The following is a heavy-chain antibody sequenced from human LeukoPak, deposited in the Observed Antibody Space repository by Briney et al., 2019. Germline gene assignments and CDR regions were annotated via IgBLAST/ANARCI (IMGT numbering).Heavy chain of an antibody. J-gene: IGHJ4*02. CDR2: IWYDGSKK. V-gene: IGHV3-33*01. CDR3: ARGYCSGTACDLDY. D-gene: IGHD2-15*01. Sequence: QPGRSLRLSCAAPGFVFDTYGMHSVRQAPGKGLERVAVIWYDGSKKYYADSVKGRFTISRDNSKNTLYLQMNSLRAEDTAVYYCARGYCSGTACDLDYWGQGTLVTVSS. CDR1: GFVFDTYG.